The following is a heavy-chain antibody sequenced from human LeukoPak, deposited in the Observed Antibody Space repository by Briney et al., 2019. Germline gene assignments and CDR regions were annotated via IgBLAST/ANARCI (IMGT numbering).Heavy chain of an antibody. V-gene: IGHV3-23*01. Sequence: GGSLRLSCAASGFTFSSYAMSWVRQAPGKGLEWVSAISGSGGSTYYADSVKGRFTISRDNSKNTLYLQMNSLRAEDTAVYYCAKDPSYYDSSGYYSDYWGQGTLDTVSS. J-gene: IGHJ4*02. CDR3: AKDPSYYDSSGYYSDY. CDR2: ISGSGGST. D-gene: IGHD3-22*01. CDR1: GFTFSSYA.